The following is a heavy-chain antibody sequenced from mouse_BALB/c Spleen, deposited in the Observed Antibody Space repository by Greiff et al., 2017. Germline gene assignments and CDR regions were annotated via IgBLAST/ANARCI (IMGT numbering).Heavy chain of an antibody. CDR1: GFTFTDYY. V-gene: IGHV7-3*02. CDR2: IRNKANGYTT. J-gene: IGHJ2*01. Sequence: EVKLMESGGGLVQPGGSLRLSCATSGFTFTDYYMSWVRQPPGKALEWLGFIRNKANGYTTEYSASVKGRFTISRDNSQSILYLQMNTLRVEDSATYYCARDIDYWGQGTTLTVSS. CDR3: ARDIDY.